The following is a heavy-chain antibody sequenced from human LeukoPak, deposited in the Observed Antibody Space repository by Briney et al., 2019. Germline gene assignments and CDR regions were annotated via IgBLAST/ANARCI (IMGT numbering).Heavy chain of an antibody. V-gene: IGHV1-8*01. Sequence: ASVKVSCKASGYTFTSYDINWVRQATGQGLEWMGWMNPNSGNTGYAQKFQGRVTMTRNTSISTAYMELSSLRSEDTAVYYCARSYYGFWSGYFRPPHHNWFDPWGQGTLVTVSS. CDR2: MNPNSGNT. CDR3: ARSYYGFWSGYFRPPHHNWFDP. D-gene: IGHD3-3*01. CDR1: GYTFTSYD. J-gene: IGHJ5*02.